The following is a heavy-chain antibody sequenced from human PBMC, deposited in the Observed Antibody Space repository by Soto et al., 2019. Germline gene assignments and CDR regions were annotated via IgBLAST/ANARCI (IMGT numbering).Heavy chain of an antibody. CDR3: AHFLVDFWSDNGGYNWFDP. CDR2: IYWDDDK. D-gene: IGHD3-3*01. J-gene: IGHJ5*02. Sequence: QITLKESGPTLVKPTQTLTLTCTFSGFSLSTSGVGVGWIRQPPGKALEWLALIYWDDDKRYSPSLKSRLTITKDTSKNQVVLTMTNMDPVDTATYYCAHFLVDFWSDNGGYNWFDPWGQGTLVTVSS. V-gene: IGHV2-5*02. CDR1: GFSLSTSGVG.